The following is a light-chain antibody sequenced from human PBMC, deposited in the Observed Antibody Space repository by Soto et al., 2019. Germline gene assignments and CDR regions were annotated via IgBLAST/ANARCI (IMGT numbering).Light chain of an antibody. CDR2: GAS. CDR3: QQYQRWPPLS. CDR1: QSVSSSY. Sequence: EIVLTQSPGTLSLSPGERATLSCRASQSVSSSYLAWYQQKPGQAPRLLIYGASSRATGIPDRFSGSGSGTEFTLTINNLQSEDFAVYFCQQYQRWPPLSFGGGTKVEIK. J-gene: IGKJ4*01. V-gene: IGKV3-20*01.